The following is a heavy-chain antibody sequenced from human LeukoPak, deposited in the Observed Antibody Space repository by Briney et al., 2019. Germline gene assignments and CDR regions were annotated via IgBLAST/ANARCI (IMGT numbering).Heavy chain of an antibody. Sequence: GGSPRLSCAASGFTVSSNYMSWVRQAPGKGLEWVSVIYSGGSTYYADSVKGRFTISRDNSKNTLYLQMNSLRAEDTAVYYCARDGLDYDPFPYWGQGTLVTVSS. CDR3: ARDGLDYDPFPY. D-gene: IGHD3-3*01. J-gene: IGHJ4*02. CDR2: IYSGGST. V-gene: IGHV3-53*01. CDR1: GFTVSSNY.